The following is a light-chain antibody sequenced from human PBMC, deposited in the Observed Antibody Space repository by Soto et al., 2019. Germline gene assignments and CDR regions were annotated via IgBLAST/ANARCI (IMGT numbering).Light chain of an antibody. CDR3: SSYTSSSTQA. CDR2: DVS. Sequence: QSVLTQPASVSGSPGQSITISCTGTSSDVGGYKYVSWYQQHPGAAPKLMIYDVSNRPSGVSNRFSGSKSGNTASLTISGLQAEDEADYYCSSYTSSSTQAFGGGTKLTVL. V-gene: IGLV2-14*01. J-gene: IGLJ2*01. CDR1: SSDVGGYKY.